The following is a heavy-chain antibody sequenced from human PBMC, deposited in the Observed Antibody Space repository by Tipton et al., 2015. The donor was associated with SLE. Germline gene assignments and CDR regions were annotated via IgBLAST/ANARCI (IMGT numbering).Heavy chain of an antibody. V-gene: IGHV3-23*01. CDR2: ISGSGGNT. D-gene: IGHD1-26*01. CDR3: ASLSGIVDASYYAMDV. Sequence: SLRLSCAASGFTFSSYAMSWVRQAPGKGLAWVSSISGSGGNTYSADSVKGRFTISRDSSNNALYLQMNSLSAEDTATYYCASLSGIVDASYYAMDVWGQGTTVTVSS. J-gene: IGHJ6*02. CDR1: GFTFSSYA.